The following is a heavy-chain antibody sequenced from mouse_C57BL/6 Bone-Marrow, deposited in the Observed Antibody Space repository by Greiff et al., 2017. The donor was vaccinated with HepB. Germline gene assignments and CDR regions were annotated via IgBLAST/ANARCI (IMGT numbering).Heavy chain of an antibody. V-gene: IGHV1-64*01. D-gene: IGHD2-4*01. CDR2: IHPNSGST. J-gene: IGHJ2*01. CDR1: GYTFTSYW. Sequence: VQLQQPGAELVKPGASVKLSCKASGYTFTSYWMHWVKQRPGQGLEWIGMIHPNSGSTNYNEKFKSKATLTVDKSSSTAYMQLSSLTSEDSAVYYCARRKSIYYDYDVDYWGQGTTLTVSS. CDR3: ARRKSIYYDYDVDY.